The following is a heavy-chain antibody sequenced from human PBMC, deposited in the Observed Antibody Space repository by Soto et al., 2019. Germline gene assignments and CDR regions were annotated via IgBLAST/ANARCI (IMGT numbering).Heavy chain of an antibody. CDR1: GFTFSHYG. CDR2: ISYDGSNK. D-gene: IGHD1-26*01. Sequence: QVQLVESGGGVVQPGRSLRLSCAASGFTFSHYGIHWVRQAPGKGLEWLAVISYDGSNKHYADSVKGRFTVSRDNSKNTLYLQMNTLRAQDTAVYFSARYSGTYLGPIDYWGQGTLVTVSS. V-gene: IGHV3-30*03. J-gene: IGHJ4*02. CDR3: ARYSGTYLGPIDY.